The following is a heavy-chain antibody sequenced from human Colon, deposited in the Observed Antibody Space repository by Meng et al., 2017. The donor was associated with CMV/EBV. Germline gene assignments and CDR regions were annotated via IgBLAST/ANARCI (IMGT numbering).Heavy chain of an antibody. D-gene: IGHD3-3*01. CDR2: ISGSGGTT. CDR3: AKDLDFWSGYPTYYYGMDV. J-gene: IGHJ6*02. Sequence: GESLKISCAASGFTFSDYYMSWIRQAPGKGLEWVSYISGSGGTTDYADSVRGRFTISRDNTKNSLYLQMSSLRAEDTAVYYCAKDLDFWSGYPTYYYGMDVWGQGTTVTVSS. V-gene: IGHV3-11*01. CDR1: GFTFSDYY.